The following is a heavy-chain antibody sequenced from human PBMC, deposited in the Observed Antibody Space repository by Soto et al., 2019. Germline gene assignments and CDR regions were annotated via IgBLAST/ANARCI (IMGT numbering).Heavy chain of an antibody. Sequence: SVTLCLTCAASGGTFSGYFWGWIRQSPEKGLEWIGEISNTGATNYNASFKSRVIISLDSSTNKFSLRLNSVTAADTGAYYCARETYLDDSDADKKTLVFDSWGPGXLVTVSS. J-gene: IGHJ4*02. CDR3: ARETYLDDSDADKKTLVFDS. CDR2: ISNTGAT. CDR1: GGTFSGYF. D-gene: IGHD3-22*01. V-gene: IGHV4-34*01.